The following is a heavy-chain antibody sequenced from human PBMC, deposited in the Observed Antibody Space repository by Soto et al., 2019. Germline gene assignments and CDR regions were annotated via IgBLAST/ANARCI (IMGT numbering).Heavy chain of an antibody. J-gene: IGHJ4*02. Sequence: LRLSCAASGFTFSSSAMSWVRQAPGRGLEWFSTISGSGGTPYYADSVKGRFTISRDNSKNTLYLVLNSLRAEDTAVYYCAMGLAAAGPLDYWGQGTLVTVSS. CDR2: ISGSGGTP. CDR1: GFTFSSSA. V-gene: IGHV3-23*01. CDR3: AMGLAAAGPLDY. D-gene: IGHD6-13*01.